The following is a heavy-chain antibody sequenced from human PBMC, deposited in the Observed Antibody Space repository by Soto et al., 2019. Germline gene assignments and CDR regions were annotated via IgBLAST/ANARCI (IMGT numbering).Heavy chain of an antibody. D-gene: IGHD3-10*01. CDR1: GYTFTGYY. CDR2: INPTSGGT. J-gene: IGHJ4*02. Sequence: QVQLVQSGAEVKKPGASVKVSCEASGYTFTGYYIHWVRQAPGQGLEWMGWINPTSGGTKYAQKFQGWVTMTRDTSINTAYMDLTSDDTAVYYCARFREGSGLFDYWGQGTLVTVSS. CDR3: ARFREGSGLFDY. V-gene: IGHV1-2*04.